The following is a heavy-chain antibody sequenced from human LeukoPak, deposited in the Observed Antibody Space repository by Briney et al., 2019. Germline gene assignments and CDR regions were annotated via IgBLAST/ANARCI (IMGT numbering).Heavy chain of an antibody. J-gene: IGHJ5*02. CDR3: GRHSGVLAATRWWFDP. CDR2: VYTSGST. V-gene: IGHV4-61*02. D-gene: IGHD2-15*01. Sequence: SETLSLTCTVSGGSISSGSYYWRWIRQPAGKGLEWIGRVYTSGSTNYNPSLKSRVTISVDTSKNQFSLKLSSVSAAQTAVYHCGRHSGVLAATRWWFDPWGQGTLVTVSS. CDR1: GGSISSGSYY.